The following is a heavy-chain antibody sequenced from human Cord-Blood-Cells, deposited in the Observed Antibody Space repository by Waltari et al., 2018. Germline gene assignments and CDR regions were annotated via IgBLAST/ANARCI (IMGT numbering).Heavy chain of an antibody. J-gene: IGHJ5*02. Sequence: QVQLQESGPGLVKPSETLSLTCTVSGGSISSYYWSWIRQPPGKGLEWIGYIYYSGSTSYNPSLKRQVTISVDTSKNQFALKLSSVTAADTAVYYCAGNTAMVGWFDPWGQGTLVTVSS. D-gene: IGHD5-18*01. V-gene: IGHV4-59*01. CDR3: AGNTAMVGWFDP. CDR1: GGSISSYY. CDR2: IYYSGST.